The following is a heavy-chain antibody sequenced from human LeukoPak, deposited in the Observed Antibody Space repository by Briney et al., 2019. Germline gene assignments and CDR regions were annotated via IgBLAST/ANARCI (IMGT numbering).Heavy chain of an antibody. CDR1: GFTFSSYA. Sequence: GGSLRLSCAASGFTFSSYAMSWVRQAPGKGLEWVSAIGGSGGPTYYADSVKGRFTISRDNSKDTLYLQMNSLRDEDTAVYYCTRRLKTSGWFAAFDYWGQGTPVTVSS. V-gene: IGHV3-23*01. D-gene: IGHD6-19*01. CDR2: IGGSGGPT. J-gene: IGHJ4*02. CDR3: TRRLKTSGWFAAFDY.